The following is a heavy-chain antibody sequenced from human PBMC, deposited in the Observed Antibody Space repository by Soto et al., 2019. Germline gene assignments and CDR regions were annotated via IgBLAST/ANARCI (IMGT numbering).Heavy chain of an antibody. Sequence: AGGSLRLSCAASGFTFSSYAMHRVRQAPGKGLEWVAVISYDGSNKYYADSVKGRFTISRDNSKNTLYLQMNSLRAEDTAVYYCIAATSSLDYFDYWGQGTLVTVSS. CDR1: GFTFSSYA. CDR3: IAATSSLDYFDY. CDR2: ISYDGSNK. D-gene: IGHD6-13*01. J-gene: IGHJ4*02. V-gene: IGHV3-30-3*01.